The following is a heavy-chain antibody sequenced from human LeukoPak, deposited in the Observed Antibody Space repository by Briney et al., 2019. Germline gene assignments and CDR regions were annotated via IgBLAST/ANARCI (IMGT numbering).Heavy chain of an antibody. J-gene: IGHJ4*02. CDR1: GITLSNYG. D-gene: IGHD3-10*01. V-gene: IGHV3-23*01. CDR2: ISDSGGST. Sequence: PGGSLRLSCAVSGITLSNYGMSWVRQAPGKGLEWVAGISDSGGSTNYADSVKGRFTISRDNPMNTLYLQMNSLRAEDTAVYFCAKRGIVIRAVIIVGFHKEAYYFDYWGQGALVTVSS. CDR3: AKRGIVIRAVIIVGFHKEAYYFDY.